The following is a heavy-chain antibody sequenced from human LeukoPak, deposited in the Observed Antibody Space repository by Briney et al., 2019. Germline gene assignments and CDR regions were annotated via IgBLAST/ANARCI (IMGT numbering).Heavy chain of an antibody. CDR3: AKDAYGSGSYVNY. CDR1: GFTFDDYA. J-gene: IGHJ4*02. CDR2: ISWNSGSI. Sequence: GGSLRLSCAASGFTFDDYAMHWVRQAPGKGLEWASGISWNSGSIGYADSVKGRFTISRDNAKNSLYLQMNSLRAEDTALYYCAKDAYGSGSYVNYWGQGTLVTVSS. D-gene: IGHD3-10*01. V-gene: IGHV3-9*01.